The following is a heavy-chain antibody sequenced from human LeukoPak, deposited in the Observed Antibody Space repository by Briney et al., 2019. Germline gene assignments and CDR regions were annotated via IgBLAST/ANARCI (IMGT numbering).Heavy chain of an antibody. CDR1: GFTFSSYW. D-gene: IGHD4-23*01. J-gene: IGHJ4*01. Sequence: GGSLRLSCAASGFTFSSYWMSWVRQAPGKGLEWVANIKKDGSEKYYVDSVKGRFTISRDIAKNSLYLQMNSLRPEDTALYYCSTGPRSLPYWGPGTLVTVSS. CDR3: STGPRSLPY. CDR2: IKKDGSEK. V-gene: IGHV3-7*03.